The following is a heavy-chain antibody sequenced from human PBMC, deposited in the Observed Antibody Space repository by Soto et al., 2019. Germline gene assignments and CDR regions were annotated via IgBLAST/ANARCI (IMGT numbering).Heavy chain of an antibody. V-gene: IGHV4-4*02. J-gene: IGHJ6*02. CDR2: IYHTGTT. CDR3: PKKANYFDTTGNYKTCMDV. Sequence: SETLSLTCGVSGGSISSSNWWSWVRQPPGKGLEWIGEIYHTGTTNYNPSLRSRVTISVDKSKNQFSLKLSSVTAADTAVYYCPKKANYFDTTGNYKTCMDVWGQGTTLTVSS. CDR1: GGSISSSNW. D-gene: IGHD3-22*01.